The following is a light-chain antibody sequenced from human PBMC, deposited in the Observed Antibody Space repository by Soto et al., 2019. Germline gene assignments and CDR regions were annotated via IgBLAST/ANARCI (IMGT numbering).Light chain of an antibody. CDR1: HNIYNY. Sequence: DIRLTQSPSSLSASVGDRVTSACQASHNIYNYLAWYQQKPGKAPKLLIYAASTLQSGVPSRFSGSGSGTDFTLTISSLQPEDFATYYCQQLNSYPITFGQGTRLEIK. CDR2: AAS. J-gene: IGKJ5*01. V-gene: IGKV1-9*01. CDR3: QQLNSYPIT.